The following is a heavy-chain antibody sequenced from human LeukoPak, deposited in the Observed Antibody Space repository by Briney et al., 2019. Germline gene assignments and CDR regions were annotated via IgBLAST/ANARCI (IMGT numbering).Heavy chain of an antibody. J-gene: IGHJ5*02. D-gene: IGHD2-2*01. V-gene: IGHV1-2*06. CDR1: GYTFTGHY. Sequence: ASVRVSCKASGYTFTGHYVHWVRQAPGQGLEWMGRSNPNNGGADYAQNFQGRVTTTSDTSSSTVYMELPRLRSDDTAVYYCAREVGYSTSWYGRFDPWGQGTLVTVSS. CDR3: AREVGYSTSWYGRFDP. CDR2: SNPNNGGA.